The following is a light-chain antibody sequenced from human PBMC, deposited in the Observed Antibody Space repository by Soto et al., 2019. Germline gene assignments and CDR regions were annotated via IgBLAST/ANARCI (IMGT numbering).Light chain of an antibody. CDR2: RNN. CDR1: SSNIGSNY. CDR3: AAWDDSLSDYYV. V-gene: IGLV1-47*01. J-gene: IGLJ1*01. Sequence: QSVLTHPPSACWPLGHRVAIACSGSSSNIGSNYVYWYQQLPGTAPKLLIYRNNQRPSGVPDRFSGSKSGTSASLAISGLRSEDEADYYCAAWDDSLSDYYVLGTGTKVTV.